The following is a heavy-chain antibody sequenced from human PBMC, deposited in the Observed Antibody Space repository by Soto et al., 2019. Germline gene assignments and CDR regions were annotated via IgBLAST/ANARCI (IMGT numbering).Heavy chain of an antibody. J-gene: IGHJ4*02. CDR1: GGSISSYY. D-gene: IGHD3-10*01. CDR2: IYYSGST. V-gene: IGHV4-59*01. Sequence: SETLFLTCTVSGGSISSYYWSWIRQPPGKGLEWIGYIYYSGSTNYNPSLKSRVTISVDTSKNQFSLKLSSVTAADTAVYYCASFDFGAPRFGTLSYWGQGTLVTVSS. CDR3: ASFDFGAPRFGTLSY.